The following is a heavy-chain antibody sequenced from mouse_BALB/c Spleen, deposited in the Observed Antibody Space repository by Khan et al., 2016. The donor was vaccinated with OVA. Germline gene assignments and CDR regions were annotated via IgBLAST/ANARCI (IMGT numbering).Heavy chain of an antibody. CDR1: GFSLSRYH. J-gene: IGHJ4*01. CDR2: IWGGGGT. Sequence: QVQLKQSGPGLVAPSQSLSITCTVSGFSLSRYHIHWVHQPPGKGLEWLGMIWGGGGTDYNSTLKSRLSISKDNSKSQVFLKMNSLQTDDSAMYYCARAYYRYDGYYAMDYWGQGTSVTVSS. D-gene: IGHD2-14*01. CDR3: ARAYYRYDGYYAMDY. V-gene: IGHV2-6-4*01.